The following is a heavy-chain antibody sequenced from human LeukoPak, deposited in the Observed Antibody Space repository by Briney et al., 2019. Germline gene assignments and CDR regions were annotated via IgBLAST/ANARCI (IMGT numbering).Heavy chain of an antibody. CDR2: ISGSGGST. V-gene: IGHV3-23*01. J-gene: IGHJ4*02. CDR1: GFTFSSYA. CDR3: AKVISSRIWSGYDY. Sequence: PGGSLRLSCAASGFTFSSYAMSWVRQAPGKGLEWVSAISGSGGSTYYADSVKGRFTISRDNSKNTLYLQMNSLRAEDTAVYYCAKVISSRIWSGYDYWGQGTLVTVSS. D-gene: IGHD3-3*01.